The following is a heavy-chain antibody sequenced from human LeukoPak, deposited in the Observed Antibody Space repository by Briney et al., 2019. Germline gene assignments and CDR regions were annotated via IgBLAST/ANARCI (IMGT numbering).Heavy chain of an antibody. D-gene: IGHD3-9*01. CDR2: ISTSSSYI. V-gene: IGHV3-21*01. J-gene: IGHJ6*03. Sequence: GGSLRLSCAASRFTFSTYWMHWVRQAPGKGLEWVSFISTSSSYIYYADSVKGRFTISRDNAKNSLYLQMISLRAEDTAVYYCARDHDWDYMDVWGKGTTVTVSS. CDR1: RFTFSTYW. CDR3: ARDHDWDYMDV.